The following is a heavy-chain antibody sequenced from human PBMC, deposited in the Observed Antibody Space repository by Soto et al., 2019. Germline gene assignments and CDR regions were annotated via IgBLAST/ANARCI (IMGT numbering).Heavy chain of an antibody. CDR3: AKDSPYGSGSIDAFDI. J-gene: IGHJ3*02. Sequence: EVQLLESGGGLVQPGGSLRLSCAASGFTFSSYAMSWVRQAPGKGLEWVSAISGSGGSTYDADSVKGRFTISRDNSKSTLYLQMSSLRAEDTAVYYCAKDSPYGSGSIDAFDIWGQGTMVTVSS. D-gene: IGHD3-10*01. CDR1: GFTFSSYA. V-gene: IGHV3-23*01. CDR2: ISGSGGST.